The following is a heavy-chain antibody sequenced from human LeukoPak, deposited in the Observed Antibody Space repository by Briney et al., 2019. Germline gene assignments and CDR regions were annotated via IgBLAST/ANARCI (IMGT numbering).Heavy chain of an antibody. V-gene: IGHV1-69*13. J-gene: IGHJ5*02. CDR1: GGTFSSYA. CDR3: ARVESYYYDSSGYYRWFDP. CDR2: IIPIFGTA. Sequence: SVKVSCKASGGTFSSYAISWVRQAPGQGLEWMGGIIPIFGTANYAQKFQGRVTISADESTSTAYMELSSLRSEDTAVYYCARVESYYYDSSGYYRWFDPWGQGTLVTVSS. D-gene: IGHD3-22*01.